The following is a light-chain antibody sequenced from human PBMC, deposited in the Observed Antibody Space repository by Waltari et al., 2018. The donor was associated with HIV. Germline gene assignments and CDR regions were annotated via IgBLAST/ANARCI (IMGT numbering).Light chain of an antibody. CDR2: GAS. CDR1: QDIRDD. J-gene: IGKJ4*01. V-gene: IGKV1-17*01. CDR3: LQHNTYPLT. Sequence: DIQMTQSPYSLSASVGDRVPITCRASQDIRDDVGWYQQKPGKAPKCLIYGASTLQNGVPSTFSGSGSGTEFTLTISSLQPEDFATYFCLQHNTYPLTFGGGTKVEI.